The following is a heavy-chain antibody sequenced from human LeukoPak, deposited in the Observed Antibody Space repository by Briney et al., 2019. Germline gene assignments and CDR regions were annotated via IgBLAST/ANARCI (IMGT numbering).Heavy chain of an antibody. Sequence: PGGSLRLSCAASGFTFSSYGMHWVRQAPGKGLEWVAVISYDGSNKYYADAVKGRFTISRDNSKNTLYLQMNSLRAEDTAVYYCAKSRGRWLQLSVDPWGQGTLVTVSS. CDR1: GFTFSSYG. CDR3: AKSRGRWLQLSVDP. J-gene: IGHJ5*02. V-gene: IGHV3-30*18. CDR2: ISYDGSNK. D-gene: IGHD5-24*01.